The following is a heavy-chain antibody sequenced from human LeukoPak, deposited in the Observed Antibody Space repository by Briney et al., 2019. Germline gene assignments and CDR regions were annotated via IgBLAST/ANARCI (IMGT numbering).Heavy chain of an antibody. D-gene: IGHD2-15*01. J-gene: IGHJ4*02. CDR1: GGTFSSYA. CDR3: AGGSTICSGGSCYSGSHLDY. V-gene: IGHV1-69*01. CDR2: IIPIFGTA. Sequence: SVKVSCKASGGTFSSYAISWVRQATGQGLEWMGGIIPIFGTANYAQKFQGRVTITADESTSTAYMELSSLRSEDTAVYYCAGGSTICSGGSCYSGSHLDYWGQGTLVTVSS.